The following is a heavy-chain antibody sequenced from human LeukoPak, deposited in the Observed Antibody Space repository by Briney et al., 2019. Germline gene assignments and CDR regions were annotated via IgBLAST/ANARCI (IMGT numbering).Heavy chain of an antibody. D-gene: IGHD4-17*01. CDR2: IYPGDSDT. V-gene: IGHV5-51*01. Sequence: GESLKISCKGSGYSFTSYWIGWVRQMPGKGLEWMGFIYPGDSDTRYSPSFQGQVTISADKSISTAYLQWSSLKASDTAMYYCARHGENGDYGYYGMDVWGKGTTVTVSS. CDR3: ARHGENGDYGYYGMDV. CDR1: GYSFTSYW. J-gene: IGHJ6*04.